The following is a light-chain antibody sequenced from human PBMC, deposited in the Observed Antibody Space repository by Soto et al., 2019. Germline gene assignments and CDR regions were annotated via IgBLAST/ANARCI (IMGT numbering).Light chain of an antibody. J-gene: IGLJ1*01. CDR1: SSDVGAYDY. Sequence: QSVLTQPRSVSGSPGQSVTISCTGTSSDVGAYDYVSWYQQHPGKAPKLMIYDVTKRPSGVPDRFSGSRSGNTASLTISGRQADDDADYYCCSYSGTYTFYVFGTGTKLTVL. CDR3: CSYSGTYTFYV. V-gene: IGLV2-11*01. CDR2: DVT.